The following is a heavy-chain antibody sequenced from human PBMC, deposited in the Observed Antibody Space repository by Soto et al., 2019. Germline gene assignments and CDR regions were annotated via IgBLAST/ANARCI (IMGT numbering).Heavy chain of an antibody. V-gene: IGHV3-23*01. CDR1: GFPFSTYA. D-gene: IGHD4-4*01. CDR2: ISPTVGST. Sequence: EVQLLESGGNLVQPGGSLRLSCAGSGFPFSTYAVSWVRQTPGKGLEWVSAISPTVGSTYYAASVRGRFTITRDNSENTVFMQMSGLRAEDTAIYYCAKAKRGILPTTTGGLDYWGQGTVLSVSS. J-gene: IGHJ4*02. CDR3: AKAKRGILPTTTGGLDY.